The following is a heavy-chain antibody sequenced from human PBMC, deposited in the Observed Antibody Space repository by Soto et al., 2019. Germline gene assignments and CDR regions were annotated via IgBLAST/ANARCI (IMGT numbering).Heavy chain of an antibody. CDR1: GYTFTTYY. CDR3: AREQDDAADAFYI. V-gene: IGHV1-46*01. J-gene: IGHJ3*02. CDR2: INPSGGST. D-gene: IGHD1-1*01. Sequence: QVQLAQSGAEVKKPGASVKVSCKASGYTFTTYYMHWVRQAPGQGLEWMGIINPSGGSTRYAQKFQGRVNMTRDTSTSTFYMELSSLRSEDTAVYYCAREQDDAADAFYIWGQGTMVTVSS.